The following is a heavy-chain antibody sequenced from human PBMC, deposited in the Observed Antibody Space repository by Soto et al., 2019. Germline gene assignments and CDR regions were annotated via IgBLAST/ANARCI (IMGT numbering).Heavy chain of an antibody. V-gene: IGHV3-33*01. D-gene: IGHD6-19*01. CDR3: ARDRGSSGWYDYFDY. CDR1: GFTFSSYD. CDR2: IWYDGSNK. J-gene: IGHJ4*02. Sequence: QVQLVESGGGVVQPGRSLRLSCAASGFTFSSYDMHWVRQAPGKGLEWVAVIWYDGSNKYYADSVKGRFTISRDNSKNTLYLQMNSLRAEDTAVYYCARDRGSSGWYDYFDYWGQGTLVTVSS.